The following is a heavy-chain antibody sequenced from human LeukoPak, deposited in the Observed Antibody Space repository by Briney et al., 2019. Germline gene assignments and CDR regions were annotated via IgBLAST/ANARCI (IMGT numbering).Heavy chain of an antibody. CDR1: GGTFSSYA. V-gene: IGHV1-69*10. CDR3: ARDLGWATTDMQFDP. CDR2: IIPILGIA. D-gene: IGHD7-27*01. Sequence: VASVKVSCKASGGTFSSYAISWVRQAPGQGLEWMGGIIPILGIANYAQKFQGRVTITADKSTSTAYMELSSLRSEDTAVYYCARDLGWATTDMQFDPWGQGTLVTVSS. J-gene: IGHJ5*02.